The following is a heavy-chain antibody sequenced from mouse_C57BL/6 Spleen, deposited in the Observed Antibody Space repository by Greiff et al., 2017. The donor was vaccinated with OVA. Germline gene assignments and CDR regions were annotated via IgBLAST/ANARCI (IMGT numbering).Heavy chain of an antibody. CDR1: GFTFSNYW. Sequence: EVQLQESGGGLVQPGGSMKLSCVASGFTFSNYWMNWVRQSPEKGLEWVAQIRLKSDNYATHYAESVKGRFTISRDDSKSSVYLQMNNLRAEDTGIYYCTDYYGYEPFDYWGQGTTLTVSS. CDR2: IRLKSDNYAT. J-gene: IGHJ2*01. D-gene: IGHD2-2*01. V-gene: IGHV6-3*01. CDR3: TDYYGYEPFDY.